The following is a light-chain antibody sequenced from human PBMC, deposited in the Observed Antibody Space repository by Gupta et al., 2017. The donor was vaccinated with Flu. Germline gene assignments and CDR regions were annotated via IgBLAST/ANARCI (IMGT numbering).Light chain of an antibody. Sequence: QPALTQPAPVSGSPGQSIPISCTGTSSDVGRYNYVSWFQQYPGKAPNLMIYEGSKWPSGVSNRFSCSKSGNTASLTISGLQAEDEADYYCSSFTSSLTWVFGGGTKLTVL. CDR3: SSFTSSLTWV. V-gene: IGLV2-14*01. CDR1: SSDVGRYNY. J-gene: IGLJ3*02. CDR2: EGS.